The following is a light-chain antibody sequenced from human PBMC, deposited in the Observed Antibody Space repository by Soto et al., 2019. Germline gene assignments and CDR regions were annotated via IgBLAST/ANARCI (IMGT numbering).Light chain of an antibody. Sequence: SYELTQPPSVSVSPGQTARITCSGDALPKQYAYWYQQKPGQAPVLVICKDSERPSGIPERFSGSSSGTTVTLTISGVQAEDEADYYCQSADSSGTYPVVFGGGTKLTVL. CDR3: QSADSSGTYPVV. J-gene: IGLJ2*01. V-gene: IGLV3-25*03. CDR1: ALPKQY. CDR2: KDS.